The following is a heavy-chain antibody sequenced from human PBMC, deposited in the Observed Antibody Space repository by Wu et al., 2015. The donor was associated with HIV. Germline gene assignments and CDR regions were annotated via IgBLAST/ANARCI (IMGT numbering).Heavy chain of an antibody. D-gene: IGHD2-2*01. V-gene: IGHV1-69*05. Sequence: QVQLVQSGAEVKKPGSSVKVSCKASGGTFSSYAISWVRQAPGQGLEWMGGIIPIFGTANYAQKFQGRVTITTDESTSTAYMELSSLRSEDTAVYYCARAYCSSTSCPGCSGGSCYSFDYWGQGTLVTVSS. CDR2: IIPIFGTA. J-gene: IGHJ4*02. CDR3: ARAYCSSTSCPGCSGGSCYSFDY. CDR1: GGTFSSYA.